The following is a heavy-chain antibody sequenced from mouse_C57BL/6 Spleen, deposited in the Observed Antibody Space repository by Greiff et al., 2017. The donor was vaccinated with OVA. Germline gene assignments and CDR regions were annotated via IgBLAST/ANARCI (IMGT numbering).Heavy chain of an antibody. CDR1: GYTFTNYW. J-gene: IGHJ1*03. V-gene: IGHV1-63*01. CDR3: AREVSRYFDV. Sequence: QVQLKQSGAELVRPGTSAKMSCKASGYTFTNYWIGWAKQRPGHGLEWIGDIYPGGGYTNYNEKFKGKATLTADKSSSTAYMQFSSLTSEDSAIYYCAREVSRYFDVWGTGTTVTVSS. CDR2: IYPGGGYT.